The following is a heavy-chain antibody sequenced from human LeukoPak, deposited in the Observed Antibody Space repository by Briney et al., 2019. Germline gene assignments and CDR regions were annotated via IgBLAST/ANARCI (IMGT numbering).Heavy chain of an antibody. V-gene: IGHV3-7*01. CDR1: GFSFSNFW. D-gene: IGHD2-2*02. CDR3: ARYCSSTSCYTPDAFDI. J-gene: IGHJ3*02. CDR2: TNQDGGEK. Sequence: PGGSLRLSCAASGFSFSNFWMSWVRQAPGKGLEWVANTNQDGGEKFHVDSVKGRFTVSRDNAKNSLYLQMNSLRAENTAVYYCARYCSSTSCYTPDAFDIWGQGTMATVSS.